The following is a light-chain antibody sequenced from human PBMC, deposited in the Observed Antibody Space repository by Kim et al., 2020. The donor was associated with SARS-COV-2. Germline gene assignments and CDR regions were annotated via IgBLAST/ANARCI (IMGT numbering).Light chain of an antibody. Sequence: SWSPGERATLACRASQSVSSYLAWYQQKPGQAPSLLIFDASNRATGIPARFSGSGSGTDFTLTISSLEPEDFAVYYCQQRSNWWTFGQGTKVDIK. V-gene: IGKV3-11*01. CDR3: QQRSNWWT. CDR1: QSVSSY. CDR2: DAS. J-gene: IGKJ1*01.